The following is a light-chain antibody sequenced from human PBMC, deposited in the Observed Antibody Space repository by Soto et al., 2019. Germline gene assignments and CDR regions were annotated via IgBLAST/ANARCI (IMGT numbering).Light chain of an antibody. J-gene: IGLJ1*01. V-gene: IGLV2-14*01. Sequence: QSVLTQPASMSGSTGPSITISFTGTNIDVDAKTYVSWYQQHHGKAPKLIIXGVNYRTSGVSDRFSGSKSGNTASLTISGLQAEDEADYYCSSYTDTNTLGVFATGTKVTV. CDR3: SSYTDTNTLGV. CDR2: GVN. CDR1: NIDVDAKTY.